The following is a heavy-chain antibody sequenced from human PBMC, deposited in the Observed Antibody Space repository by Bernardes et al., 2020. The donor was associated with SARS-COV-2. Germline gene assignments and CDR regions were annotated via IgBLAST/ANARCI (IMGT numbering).Heavy chain of an antibody. CDR2: IKQDGSEK. J-gene: IGHJ3*02. Sequence: GGSLRLSCAASGFTFSSYCMSWVRQAPGKGLEWVANIKQDGSEKYYVDSVKGRFTISRDNAKNSLYLQMNSLRAEDTAVYYCASSEIAAAGTWNIWGQGTMVTVSS. CDR3: ASSEIAAAGTWNI. V-gene: IGHV3-7*03. D-gene: IGHD6-13*01. CDR1: GFTFSSYC.